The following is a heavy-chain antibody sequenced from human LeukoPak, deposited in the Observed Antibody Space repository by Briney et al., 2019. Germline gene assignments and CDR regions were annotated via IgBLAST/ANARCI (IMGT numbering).Heavy chain of an antibody. V-gene: IGHV1-18*01. CDR1: GYTFTSYG. D-gene: IGHD3-16*01. CDR2: ISAYNGNT. CDR3: ARGSLETRIMITFGGVDDAFDI. Sequence: ASVKVSCKASGYTFTSYGISWVRQAPGQGLEWMGWISAYNGNTNYAQKLQGRVTMTTDTSTSTAYMELRSLRSDDTAVYYCARGSLETRIMITFGGVDDAFDIWGQGTMVTVSS. J-gene: IGHJ3*02.